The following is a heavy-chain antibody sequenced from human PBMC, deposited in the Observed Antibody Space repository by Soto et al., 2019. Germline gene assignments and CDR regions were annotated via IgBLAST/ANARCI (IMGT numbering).Heavy chain of an antibody. D-gene: IGHD4-17*01. J-gene: IGHJ6*02. CDR1: GFTFSSYW. Sequence: GGSLRLSCAASGFTFSSYWMSWVRQAPGKGLEWVANIKQDGSEKYYVDSVKGRFTISRDNAKNSLYLQMNSLRAEDTAVDYCARVTYGDFNYYYGMDVWGQGTTVTVSS. CDR2: IKQDGSEK. V-gene: IGHV3-7*01. CDR3: ARVTYGDFNYYYGMDV.